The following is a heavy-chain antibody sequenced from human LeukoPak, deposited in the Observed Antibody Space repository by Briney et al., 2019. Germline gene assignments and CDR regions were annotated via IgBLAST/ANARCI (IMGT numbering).Heavy chain of an antibody. V-gene: IGHV4-39*01. Sequence: GSLRLSCAASGFTFSSYGMHWVRQAPGKGLEWIGSMYYSGSAYYNPSLKRRVTISVDTSKNQFSLKLSSVTAADTAVYYCARHDNYYDSSGYVDYWGQGTLVTVSS. D-gene: IGHD3-22*01. J-gene: IGHJ4*02. CDR3: ARHDNYYDSSGYVDY. CDR2: MYYSGSA. CDR1: GFTFSSYG.